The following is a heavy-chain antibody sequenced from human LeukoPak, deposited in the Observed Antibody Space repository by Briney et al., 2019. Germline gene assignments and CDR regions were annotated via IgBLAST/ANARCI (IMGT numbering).Heavy chain of an antibody. J-gene: IGHJ5*02. Sequence: SETLSLTCAVYGGSFSGYYWSWTRQPPGKGLEWIGEINHSGSTNYNPSLKSRVTISVDTSKNQFSLKLSSVSAADTAVYYCATATGVAAAGNWFDPWGQGTLVTVSS. CDR1: GGSFSGYY. CDR3: ATATGVAAAGNWFDP. D-gene: IGHD6-13*01. CDR2: INHSGST. V-gene: IGHV4-34*01.